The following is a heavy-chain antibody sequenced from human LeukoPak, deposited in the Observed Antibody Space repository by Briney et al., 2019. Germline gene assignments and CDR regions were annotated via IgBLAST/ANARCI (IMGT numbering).Heavy chain of an antibody. Sequence: GGSLRLSCAASGFIFSDYAMGWVRQAPGKGLERVSAIFGGGAGSYSAASVKGRFTISRDNSKNTLYLQMTSLRADDTAVYYCAKFEGHPWGTYHHDYWGQGTLVTVSS. CDR2: IFGGGAGS. CDR3: AKFEGHPWGTYHHDY. V-gene: IGHV3-23*01. J-gene: IGHJ4*02. D-gene: IGHD3-16*01. CDR1: GFIFSDYA.